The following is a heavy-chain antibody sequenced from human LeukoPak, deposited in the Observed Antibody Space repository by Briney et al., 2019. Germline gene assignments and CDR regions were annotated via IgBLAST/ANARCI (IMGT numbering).Heavy chain of an antibody. CDR1: GDTFINYD. V-gene: IGHV1-8*01. J-gene: IGHJ4*02. D-gene: IGHD3-10*01. Sequence: ASVKVSCKASGDTFINYDIMWVRQATGQGLEWMGWMNSNSGNTGYEQKFQGRVTTTRDTSMSTAYMELSSLRFEDTAVYYCTRGRGGTIVRGYMDYWGQGTLVTVSS. CDR3: TRGRGGTIVRGYMDY. CDR2: MNSNSGNT.